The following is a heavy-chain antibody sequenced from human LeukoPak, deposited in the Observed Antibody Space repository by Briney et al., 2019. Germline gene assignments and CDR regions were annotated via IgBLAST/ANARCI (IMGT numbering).Heavy chain of an antibody. CDR3: ARAYDYVWGSYRQSFDY. J-gene: IGHJ4*02. V-gene: IGHV3-21*01. Sequence: GGSLRLSCAASGFTFSSYSMNWVRQASGKGLEWVSSISSSSSYIYYADSVKGRFTISRDNAKNSLYLQMNSLRAEDTAVYYCARAYDYVWGSYRQSFDYWGQGTLVTVSS. CDR2: ISSSSSYI. D-gene: IGHD3-16*02. CDR1: GFTFSSYS.